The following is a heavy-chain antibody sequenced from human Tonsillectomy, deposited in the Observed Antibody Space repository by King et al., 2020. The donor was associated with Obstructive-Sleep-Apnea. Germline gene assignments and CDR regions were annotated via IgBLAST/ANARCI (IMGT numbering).Heavy chain of an antibody. CDR2: INWNSGSI. V-gene: IGHV3-9*01. Sequence: VQLVESGGGLVQPGRSLRLSCAASGFTFDDYAMHWVRQAPGKGLEWVSGINWNSGSIGYADSVKGRFTISRDNANNSLYLQMDSLRAEDTALYYCAKSASGSYYNSWFDPWGQGTLVTVSS. J-gene: IGHJ5*02. CDR3: AKSASGSYYNSWFDP. D-gene: IGHD3-10*01. CDR1: GFTFDDYA.